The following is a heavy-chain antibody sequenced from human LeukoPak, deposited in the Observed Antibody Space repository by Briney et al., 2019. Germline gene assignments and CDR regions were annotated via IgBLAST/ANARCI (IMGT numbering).Heavy chain of an antibody. CDR1: GFTVSSNY. J-gene: IGHJ4*02. Sequence: GGSLRLSCAASGFTVSSNYMSWVRQAPGKGLEWVSVIYSGGSTYYADSVKGRFTISRDNSKNTLYLQMNSLRAEDTAVYYCASISYGYYFDYWSQGTLVTVSS. CDR2: IYSGGST. CDR3: ASISYGYYFDY. V-gene: IGHV3-53*01. D-gene: IGHD5-18*01.